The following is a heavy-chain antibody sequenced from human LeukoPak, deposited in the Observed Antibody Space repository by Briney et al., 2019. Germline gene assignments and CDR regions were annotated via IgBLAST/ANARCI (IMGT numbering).Heavy chain of an antibody. CDR2: IYHSGST. CDR3: ASLYSGYDMFDY. D-gene: IGHD5-12*01. V-gene: IGHV4-30-2*01. Sequence: SETLSLTCAVYGGSFSGYSWSWIRQPPGKGLEWIGYIYHSGSTYYNPSLKSRVTISVDRSKNQFSLKLSSVTAADTAVYYCASLYSGYDMFDYWGQGTLVTVSS. J-gene: IGHJ4*02. CDR1: GGSFSGYS.